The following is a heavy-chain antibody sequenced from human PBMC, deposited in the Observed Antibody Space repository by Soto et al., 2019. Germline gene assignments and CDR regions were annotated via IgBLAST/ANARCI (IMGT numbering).Heavy chain of an antibody. CDR1: GFSFSRFE. D-gene: IGHD1-26*01. CDR2: ISSSSDVI. Sequence: GGSLRLSCAASGFSFSRFEMNWVRQSPGKGLEWVSYISSSSDVIYYADSVKGRFTISRDNAKNSLYLQMSSLRAEDTAVYFCAKDLGSYLSPAFDYWGLGTLVTVSS. J-gene: IGHJ4*02. V-gene: IGHV3-48*03. CDR3: AKDLGSYLSPAFDY.